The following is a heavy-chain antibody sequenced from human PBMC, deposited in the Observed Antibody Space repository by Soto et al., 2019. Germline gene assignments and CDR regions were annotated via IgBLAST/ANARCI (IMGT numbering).Heavy chain of an antibody. V-gene: IGHV3-23*01. CDR1: GFTFSSYA. CDR3: AKKLDSSGSNYHFDY. J-gene: IGHJ4*02. Sequence: GGSLRLSCAASGFTFSSYAMSWVRQAPGKGLEWVSAISGSGGSTYYADSVKGRFTISRDNSKNTLYLQMNSLRAEDTAVYYCAKKLDSSGSNYHFDYWGQGTLVTVSS. CDR2: ISGSGGST. D-gene: IGHD6-19*01.